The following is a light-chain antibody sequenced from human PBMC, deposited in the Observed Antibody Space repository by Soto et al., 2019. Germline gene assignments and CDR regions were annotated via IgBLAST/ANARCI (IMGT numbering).Light chain of an antibody. CDR2: GAS. CDR3: HQYGSSPRT. V-gene: IGKV3-20*01. CDR1: QSVTSNY. J-gene: IGKJ1*01. Sequence: EIVLTQSPGTLSLSPGERATLSCRASQSVTSNYLAWYQQRPGQAPRLLSSGASSRATGIPDRFSVSGSGTDFTLTISRLEPEDFAVYYCHQYGSSPRTFGQGTKVEVK.